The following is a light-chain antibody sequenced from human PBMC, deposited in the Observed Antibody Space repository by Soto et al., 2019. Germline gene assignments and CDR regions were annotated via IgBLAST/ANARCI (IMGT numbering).Light chain of an antibody. CDR1: SSDVGNYNY. Sequence: LTQPASVSWSPGQSITISCTGTSSDVGNYNYVSWYQQQSGKAPKLIIYEVSNRPSGVSNRFSGSKSGNTASLTISGLQAEDEADYYCSSFTSSRAYVFGIGTKVTVL. CDR3: SSFTSSRAYV. J-gene: IGLJ1*01. CDR2: EVS. V-gene: IGLV2-14*01.